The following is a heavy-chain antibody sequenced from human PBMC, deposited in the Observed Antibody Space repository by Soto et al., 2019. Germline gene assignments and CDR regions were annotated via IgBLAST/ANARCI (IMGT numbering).Heavy chain of an antibody. CDR3: ARYDWFDP. CDR2: IYYSGIT. V-gene: IGHV4-39*07. J-gene: IGHJ5*02. CDR1: GGSISSSTYY. Sequence: PSETLSLTCTVSGGSISSSTYYWGWIRQPPGKGLEWIGSIYYSGITYYNPSLKSRVTISVDTSKNQFSLKLSSVTAADTAVYYCARYDWFDPWGQGTLVPSPQ.